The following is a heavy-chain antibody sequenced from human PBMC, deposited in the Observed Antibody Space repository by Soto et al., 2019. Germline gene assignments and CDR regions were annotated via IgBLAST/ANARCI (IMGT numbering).Heavy chain of an antibody. Sequence: PVGSLRLSCAASGFTFSSYGMHWVRQAPGKGLEWVAVISYDGSNKYYADSVKGRFTISRDNSKNTLYLQMNSLRAEDTAMYYCAKVMYGGYILYYFDYWGQGTLVTVSS. V-gene: IGHV3-30*18. CDR1: GFTFSSYG. D-gene: IGHD5-12*01. J-gene: IGHJ4*02. CDR3: AKVMYGGYILYYFDY. CDR2: ISYDGSNK.